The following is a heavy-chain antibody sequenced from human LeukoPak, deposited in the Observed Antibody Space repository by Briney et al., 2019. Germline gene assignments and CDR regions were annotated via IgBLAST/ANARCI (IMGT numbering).Heavy chain of an antibody. CDR1: GYTFTSYD. CDR3: VIDSSSWYNYFDP. Sequence: ASVKVSCKASGYTFTSYDIHWVRQATGKGLEWMGWMNPNSGNTGYAQKFQGRVTMTRNTSISTAYMELSSLRSEDTAVYYCVIDSSSWYNYFDPWGQGTLVTVSS. D-gene: IGHD6-13*01. V-gene: IGHV1-8*01. J-gene: IGHJ5*02. CDR2: MNPNSGNT.